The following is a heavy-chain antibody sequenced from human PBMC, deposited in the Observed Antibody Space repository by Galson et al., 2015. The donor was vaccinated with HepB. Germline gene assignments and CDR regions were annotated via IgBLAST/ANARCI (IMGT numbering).Heavy chain of an antibody. V-gene: IGHV1-18*01. CDR3: VRDRSMVRGIVVQPFYYFDF. CDR1: GYTFNGYG. CDR2: ISTHNGNT. J-gene: IGHJ4*01. Sequence: SVKVSCKASGYTFNGYGFSWVRQAPGQGLEWMGWISTHNGNTNYAQMFQGRVTMTTDRSTRSAYMELRSLTSDDTAVYYCVRDRSMVRGIVVQPFYYFDFWGQGTLVTVSS. D-gene: IGHD3-10*01.